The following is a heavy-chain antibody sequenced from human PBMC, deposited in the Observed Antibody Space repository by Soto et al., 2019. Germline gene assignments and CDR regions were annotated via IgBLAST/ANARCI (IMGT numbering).Heavy chain of an antibody. D-gene: IGHD3-16*01. J-gene: IGHJ4*02. V-gene: IGHV3-23*01. CDR2: ISSSGGTT. CDR1: GFTFSSFA. Sequence: EVQLLESGGGLVQPGGSLRLSCAVSGFTFSSFAMSWVRQAPGKGLEWVSVISSSGGTTYYADSVKSRFTISRDNSKNTLYLQMNSLRAEDTAVYYCARDYSYACDYWGQGTLVTVSS. CDR3: ARDYSYACDY.